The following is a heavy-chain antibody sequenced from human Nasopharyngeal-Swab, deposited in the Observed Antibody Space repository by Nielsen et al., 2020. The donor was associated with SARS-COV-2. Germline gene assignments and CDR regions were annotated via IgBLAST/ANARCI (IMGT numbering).Heavy chain of an antibody. D-gene: IGHD3-10*01. V-gene: IGHV4-61*01. CDR3: ARGSGSYNYYYGMDV. Sequence: SETLSLTCTVSAGSVSSSSFYWSWIRQPPGKGLEWIGYIYYSGSTNYNPSLKSRVTISVDRSKNQFSLKLSSVTAADTAVYYCARGSGSYNYYYGMDVWGQGTTVTVSS. CDR2: IYYSGST. J-gene: IGHJ6*02. CDR1: AGSVSSSSFY.